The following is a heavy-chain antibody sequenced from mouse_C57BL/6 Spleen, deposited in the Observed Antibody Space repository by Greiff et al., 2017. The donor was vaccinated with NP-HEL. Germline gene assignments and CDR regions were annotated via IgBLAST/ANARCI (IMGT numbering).Heavy chain of an antibody. J-gene: IGHJ4*01. V-gene: IGHV2-2*01. CDR1: GFSLTSYG. CDR3: ASYYDYDGDYAMDY. Sequence: QVQLQQSGPGLVQPSQSLSITCTVSGFSLTSYGVHWVRQSPGKGLEWLGVIWSGGSTDYNAAFISRLSISKDNSKSQVFFKMNSLQADDTAIYYCASYYDYDGDYAMDYWGQGTSVTVSS. D-gene: IGHD2-4*01. CDR2: IWSGGST.